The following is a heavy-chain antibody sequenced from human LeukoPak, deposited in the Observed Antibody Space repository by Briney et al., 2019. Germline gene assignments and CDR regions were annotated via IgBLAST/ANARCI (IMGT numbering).Heavy chain of an antibody. Sequence: GGSLRLSCAASGFTFSDYYMSWIRQAPGKGLEWVAVISYDGSNKYYADSVKGRFTISRDNSKNTLYLQMNSLRAEDTAVYYCAREKNDAFDIWGQGIMVTVSS. CDR2: ISYDGSNK. V-gene: IGHV3-30-3*01. CDR1: GFTFSDYY. CDR3: AREKNDAFDI. J-gene: IGHJ3*02.